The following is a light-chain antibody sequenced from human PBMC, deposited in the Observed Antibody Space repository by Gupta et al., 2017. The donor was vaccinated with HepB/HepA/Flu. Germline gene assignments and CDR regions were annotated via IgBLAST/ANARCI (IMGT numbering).Light chain of an antibody. J-gene: IGLJ3*02. Sequence: QSVLTQPPSVSGAPGQRVTISCTGSSSNIGAGYDVHWYQQLPGTAPKLLIYGNSNRPSGVPDRFSGSKSGTSASLAITGLQAEDEADYYWQSYDSSRSGWVFGGGTKLTVL. CDR2: GNS. V-gene: IGLV1-40*01. CDR1: SSNIGAGYD. CDR3: QSYDSSRSGWV.